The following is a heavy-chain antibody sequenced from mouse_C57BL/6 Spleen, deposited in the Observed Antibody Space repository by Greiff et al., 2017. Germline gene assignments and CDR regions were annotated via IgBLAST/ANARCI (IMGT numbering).Heavy chain of an antibody. J-gene: IGHJ4*01. CDR1: GFTFSDYY. D-gene: IGHD3-2*02. V-gene: IGHV5-16*01. Sequence: EVMLVESEGGLVQPGSSMKLSCTVSGFTFSDYYMAWVRQVPEKGLEWVANINYDGSSTYYLDSLKSRFIISRDNAKNILYLQMSSLKSEDTATYYCARALPAQVSYAMDYWGQGTSVTVSS. CDR3: ARALPAQVSYAMDY. CDR2: INYDGSST.